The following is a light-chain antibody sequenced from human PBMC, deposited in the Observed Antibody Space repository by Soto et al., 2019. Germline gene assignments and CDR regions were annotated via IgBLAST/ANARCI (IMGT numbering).Light chain of an antibody. Sequence: QSVLTQPPSASATPGQRVTISCSGSDSNVGINFVYWYQQLPGTAPKLLIYTNDQRPSGVPDRFSGSKSGTSASLAISGLQAEDEAHYYCSSFTSKSTLIFGGGTKLTVL. CDR2: TND. V-gene: IGLV1-44*01. CDR3: SSFTSKSTLI. CDR1: DSNVGINF. J-gene: IGLJ2*01.